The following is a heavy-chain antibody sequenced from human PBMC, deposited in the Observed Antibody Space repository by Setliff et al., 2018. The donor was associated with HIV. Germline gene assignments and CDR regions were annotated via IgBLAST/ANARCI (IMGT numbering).Heavy chain of an antibody. Sequence: GESLKISCKGSGYSFTNYWIGWVRQMPGKGLEWMGIIYPGDSDTRYSPSFQGQVTISADKSISTAYLQWSSLKASDTAMYYCARLSGLYYYDSSGYYYGHYFDYWGQGTLVTV. CDR1: GYSFTNYW. D-gene: IGHD3-22*01. CDR2: IYPGDSDT. CDR3: ARLSGLYYYDSSGYYYGHYFDY. V-gene: IGHV5-51*01. J-gene: IGHJ4*02.